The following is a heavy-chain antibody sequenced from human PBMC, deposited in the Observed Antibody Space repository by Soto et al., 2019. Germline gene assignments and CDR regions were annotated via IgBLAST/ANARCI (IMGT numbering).Heavy chain of an antibody. J-gene: IGHJ4*01. V-gene: IGHV3-49*03. CDR1: GFTFGDYA. Sequence: LRLSCTASGFTFGDYAMSWFRQAPGKGLEWVGFIRSKAYGGTTEYAASVKGRFTISRDNSKNTVHLQLDSLRAEDTAVYFCAKLGFVLMELYYFHQWGHGTLVTV. CDR2: IRSKAYGGTT. CDR3: AKLGFVLMELYYFHQ. D-gene: IGHD2-8*01.